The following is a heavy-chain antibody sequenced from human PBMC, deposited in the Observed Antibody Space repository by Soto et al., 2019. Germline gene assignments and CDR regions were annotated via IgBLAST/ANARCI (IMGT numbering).Heavy chain of an antibody. CDR1: GGTFSSYA. Sequence: QVQLVQSGAEVKKPGSSVKVSCKASGGTFSSYAISWVRQAPGQGLEWMGGSIPIFGTANYAQKFQGRVTITADKSTSTAYMELSSLRSEDTAVYYCAREPRADYYDSSGYYPYHFDYWGQGTLVTVSS. J-gene: IGHJ4*02. D-gene: IGHD3-22*01. V-gene: IGHV1-69*06. CDR2: SIPIFGTA. CDR3: AREPRADYYDSSGYYPYHFDY.